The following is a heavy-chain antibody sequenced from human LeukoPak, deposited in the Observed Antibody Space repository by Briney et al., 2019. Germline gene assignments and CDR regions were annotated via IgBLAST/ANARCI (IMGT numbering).Heavy chain of an antibody. J-gene: IGHJ4*02. Sequence: PGGSLRLSCAASGFTFSSYSMNWVRQAPGKGLEWVSSISSSSSYIYYADSVKGRFTISRDNAKNSLYLQMNSLRAEDTAVYYCARGDPTKGDGYFDYWGQGTLVTVSS. CDR2: ISSSSSYI. V-gene: IGHV3-21*01. D-gene: IGHD3-10*01. CDR1: GFTFSSYS. CDR3: ARGDPTKGDGYFDY.